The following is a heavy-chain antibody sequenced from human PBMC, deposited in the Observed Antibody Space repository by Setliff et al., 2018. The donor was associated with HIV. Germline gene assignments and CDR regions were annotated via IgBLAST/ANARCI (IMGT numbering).Heavy chain of an antibody. V-gene: IGHV1-2*06. D-gene: IGHD6-13*01. CDR2: VNPKSGGT. Sequence: ASVKVSCKASGYTFSGYYIHWLRQAPGQGFEWMGRVNPKSGGTEYAQRFQGRATMTRNTSISTGYMALSSLGSEDTAVYYCARDISSWSLRRGGTKKYSYYGMDVWGQGTTVTVSS. J-gene: IGHJ6*02. CDR1: GYTFSGYY. CDR3: ARDISSWSLRRGGTKKYSYYGMDV.